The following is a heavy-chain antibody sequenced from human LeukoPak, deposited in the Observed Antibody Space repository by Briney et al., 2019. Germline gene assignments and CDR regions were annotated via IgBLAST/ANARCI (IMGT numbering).Heavy chain of an antibody. CDR1: GFTFSNYG. V-gene: IGHV3-30*03. CDR2: ISYDGSNK. Sequence: GGSLRLSCLTSGFTFSNYGMHWVRQAPGKGLEWVAVISYDGSNKHYGDSVKGRFTISRDNSKKTLYLQMNSLRGEDTAVYYCARVGSIAVAGTGDYWGQGTLVTVSS. J-gene: IGHJ4*02. D-gene: IGHD6-19*01. CDR3: ARVGSIAVAGTGDY.